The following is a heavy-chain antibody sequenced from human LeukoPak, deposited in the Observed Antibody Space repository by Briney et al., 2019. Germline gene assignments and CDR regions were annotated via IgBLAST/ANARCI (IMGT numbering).Heavy chain of an antibody. CDR1: GGSFSGYY. V-gene: IGHV4-34*01. CDR2: INHSGST. D-gene: IGHD6-13*01. Sequence: SETLSLTCAVYGGSFSGYYWSWIRQHPGKGLECIGEINHSGSTNYNPSLKSRVTISVDTSKIQFSLKLSSVTAADTAVYYCARWDISIAAAGTVDDFDIWGQGTMVTVSS. CDR3: ARWDISIAAAGTVDDFDI. J-gene: IGHJ3*02.